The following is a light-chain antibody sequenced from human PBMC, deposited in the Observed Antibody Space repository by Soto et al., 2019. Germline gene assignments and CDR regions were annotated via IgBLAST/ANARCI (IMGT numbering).Light chain of an antibody. CDR2: EVF. CDR3: CSYTTTSTFV. Sequence: QSVLTQPASVSGSPGQSITISCTGTSSDVGGYNYVSWYQQHPGKVPKLMIYEVFRRPSGISDRFSGSKSGNMASLTSSGLQAEDEADYYCCSYTTTSTFVFGGGTKVTVL. V-gene: IGLV2-14*03. CDR1: SSDVGGYNY. J-gene: IGLJ2*01.